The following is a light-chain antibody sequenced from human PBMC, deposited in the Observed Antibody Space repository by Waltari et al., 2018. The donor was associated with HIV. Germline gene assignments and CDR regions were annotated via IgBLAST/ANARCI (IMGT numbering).Light chain of an antibody. J-gene: IGLJ3*02. V-gene: IGLV3-1*01. CDR2: QDS. Sequence: SYELTQPPSVSVSPGQTARIPCSGVKLGDKYACWYQQKPGQSPVLVIYQDSKRPSGIPERFSGSNSGNTATLTISGTQAMDEADYYCQAWDSSTVWVFGGGTKLTVL. CDR1: KLGDKY. CDR3: QAWDSSTVWV.